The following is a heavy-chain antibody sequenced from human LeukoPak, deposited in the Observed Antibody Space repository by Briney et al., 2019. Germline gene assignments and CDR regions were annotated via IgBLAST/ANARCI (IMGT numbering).Heavy chain of an antibody. Sequence: SETLSLTCTVSGYSISSGFYWGWIRQPPGKGLEWIRSIYYSGSTYYNPSLKSRVTISVDTSKNQFSLKLSSVTAADTAVYYCARHWGSSGWTFYYYYMDVWGKGTTVTISS. D-gene: IGHD6-19*01. CDR2: IYYSGST. CDR3: ARHWGSSGWTFYYYYMDV. V-gene: IGHV4-38-2*02. J-gene: IGHJ6*03. CDR1: GYSISSGFY.